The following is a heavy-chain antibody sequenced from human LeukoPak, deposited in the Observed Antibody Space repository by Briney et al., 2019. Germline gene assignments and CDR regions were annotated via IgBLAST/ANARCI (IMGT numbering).Heavy chain of an antibody. D-gene: IGHD3-10*01. CDR3: ARGDYYGSESWFDP. V-gene: IGHV4-4*07. J-gene: IGHJ5*02. Sequence: SETLSLTCTVSGGSISSYYWSWIRQPAGKGLEWIGRIYTSGSTNYNPSLKSRVTMSVDTSKNQFSLKLSFVTAADTAVYYCARGDYYGSESWFDPWGQGTLVTVSS. CDR2: IYTSGST. CDR1: GGSISSYY.